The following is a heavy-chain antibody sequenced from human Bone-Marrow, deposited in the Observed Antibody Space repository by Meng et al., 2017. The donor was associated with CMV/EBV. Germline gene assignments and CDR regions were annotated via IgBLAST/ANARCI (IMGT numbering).Heavy chain of an antibody. Sequence: GSLRLSCAVYGGSFSGYYWSWIRQPPGKGLEWIGEINHSGSTNYNPSLKSRVTISVDTSKNQFSLKLSSVTAADTAVYYCARGGVVVPAAIRSDYYCYYGMDVWGQGTTVTVSS. CDR1: GGSFSGYY. CDR3: ARGGVVVPAAIRSDYYCYYGMDV. D-gene: IGHD2-2*01. V-gene: IGHV4-34*01. J-gene: IGHJ6*02. CDR2: INHSGST.